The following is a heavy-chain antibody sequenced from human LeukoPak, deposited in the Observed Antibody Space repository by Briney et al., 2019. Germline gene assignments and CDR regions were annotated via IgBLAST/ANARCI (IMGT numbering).Heavy chain of an antibody. CDR2: IRYDGSNK. V-gene: IGHV3-30*02. D-gene: IGHD2-8*01. CDR1: GFTFSSYG. CDR3: TRVYLERLTAGYFDH. J-gene: IGHJ4*02. Sequence: GGSERLSCAASGFTFSSYGMHWVRQAPGKGLEWVAFIRYDGSNKYYADSVKGRFTISRDNSKNTLFLQMNSLRDEDTAVYYCTRVYLERLTAGYFDHWGQGTLVTVSP.